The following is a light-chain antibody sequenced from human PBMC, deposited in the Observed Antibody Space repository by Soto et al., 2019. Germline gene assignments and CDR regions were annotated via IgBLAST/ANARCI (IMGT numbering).Light chain of an antibody. CDR3: SSDANTRTVV. CDR1: SSDVGATSVSWY. CDR2: DDD. Sequence: QSALTQPASVSGSLGQSITISCTGTSSDVGATSVSWYVSWYQQHPGKVPKLMIYDDDDRPSGVSNRFSGSKSGNTASLTISRLQAEDEADYYCSSDANTRTVVFGGGTKLTVL. J-gene: IGLJ3*02. V-gene: IGLV2-14*03.